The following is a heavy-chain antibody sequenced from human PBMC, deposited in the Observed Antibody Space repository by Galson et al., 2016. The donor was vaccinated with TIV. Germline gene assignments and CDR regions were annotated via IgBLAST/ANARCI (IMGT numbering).Heavy chain of an antibody. V-gene: IGHV3-30-3*01. Sequence: SLRLSCAASGFPFSNYALHWVRQAPGKGLEWVAVISYDGSITYYADSVKGRFNISRDNSENTMYLQMNGLRVEDTAVYYWSSRYDFWSCGPKYDTDVWGQGTTVTVSS. D-gene: IGHD3-3*01. CDR2: ISYDGSIT. CDR1: GFPFSNYA. J-gene: IGHJ6*02. CDR3: SSRYDFWSCGPKYDTDV.